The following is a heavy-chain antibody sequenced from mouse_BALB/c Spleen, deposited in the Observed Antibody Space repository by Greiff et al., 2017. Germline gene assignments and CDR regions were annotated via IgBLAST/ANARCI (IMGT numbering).Heavy chain of an antibody. CDR2: ISDGGSYT. D-gene: IGHD1-1*01. CDR1: GFTFSDYY. Sequence: EVMLVESGGGLVKPGGSLKLSCAASGFTFSDYYMYWVRQTPEKRLEWVATISDGGSYTYYPDSVKGRFTISRDNAKNNLYLQMSSLKSEDTAMYYCARSGYYGSRTSGFAYWGQGTLVTVSA. CDR3: ARSGYYGSRTSGFAY. V-gene: IGHV5-4*02. J-gene: IGHJ3*01.